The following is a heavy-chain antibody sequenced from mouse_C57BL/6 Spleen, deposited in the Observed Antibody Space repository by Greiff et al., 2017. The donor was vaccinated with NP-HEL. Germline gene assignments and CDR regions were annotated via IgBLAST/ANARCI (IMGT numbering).Heavy chain of an antibody. V-gene: IGHV1-82*01. CDR1: GYAFSSSW. CDR2: IYPGDGDT. J-gene: IGHJ2*01. Sequence: QVQLQQSGPELVKPGASVKISCKASGYAFSSSWMNWVKQRPGKGLEWIGRIYPGDGDTNYNGKFKGKATLTADKSSSTAYMQLSSLTSEDSAVYFCARTGTTVVAFDYWGKGTTLTVSS. D-gene: IGHD1-1*01. CDR3: ARTGTTVVAFDY.